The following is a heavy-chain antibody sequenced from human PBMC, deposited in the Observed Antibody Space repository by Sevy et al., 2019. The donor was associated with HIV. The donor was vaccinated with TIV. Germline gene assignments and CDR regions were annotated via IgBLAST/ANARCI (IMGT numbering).Heavy chain of an antibody. V-gene: IGHV3-7*01. D-gene: IGHD1-7*01. CDR2: IKQDAGQK. J-gene: IGHJ4*02. CDR3: ARDDGNYYFHY. Sequence: GESLKISCAASGFPFSDAWMNWVRQVPGKGLEWVANIKQDAGQKYYVDSVKGRFTISRDNAKNSLYLQMNSLRAEDTAVYFCARDDGNYYFHYWGQGTLVTVSS. CDR1: GFPFSDAW.